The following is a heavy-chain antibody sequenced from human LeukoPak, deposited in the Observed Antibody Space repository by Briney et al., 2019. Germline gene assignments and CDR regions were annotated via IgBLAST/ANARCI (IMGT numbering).Heavy chain of an antibody. CDR1: GYTFTSYG. CDR3: ARARYDYVWGSYRSSETFDY. D-gene: IGHD3-16*02. Sequence: ASVKLSCKASGYTFTSYGISWVRHAPGQGLEWMGCISAYNGNTNYAQKLQGRVTMTTDTSTSKAYMELRSLRSDDTAVYHCARARYDYVWGSYRSSETFDYWGQGTLVTVSS. V-gene: IGHV1-18*01. J-gene: IGHJ4*02. CDR2: ISAYNGNT.